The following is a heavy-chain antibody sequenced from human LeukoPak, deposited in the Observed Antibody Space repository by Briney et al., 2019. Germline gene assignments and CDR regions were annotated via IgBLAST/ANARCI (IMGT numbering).Heavy chain of an antibody. D-gene: IGHD6-13*01. CDR3: ARDGSSWSNWLAP. V-gene: IGHV3-74*01. CDR2: INSDGSST. Sequence: GGSLRLSCAASGFTFSSYAMSWVRQSPGKGLVWGSRINSDGSSTSYAGSVKGRFTISRDNANNTLYLQMNSLRAEDTAIYYCARDGSSWSNWLAPWGQGTLVTVSS. J-gene: IGHJ5*02. CDR1: GFTFSSYA.